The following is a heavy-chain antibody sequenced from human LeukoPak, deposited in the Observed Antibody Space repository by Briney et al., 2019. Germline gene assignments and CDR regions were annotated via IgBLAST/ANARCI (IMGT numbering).Heavy chain of an antibody. V-gene: IGHV4-59*08. CDR1: GGSISSYY. Sequence: SETLSLTCTVSGGSISSYYWSWIRQPPGKGLEWIGYIYYSGSTNYNPSLKSRVTISVDTSKNQCSLKLSSVTAADTAVYYCARAFSGFSSVDYWGQGTLVTVSS. J-gene: IGHJ4*02. CDR3: ARAFSGFSSVDY. CDR2: IYYSGST. D-gene: IGHD3-3*01.